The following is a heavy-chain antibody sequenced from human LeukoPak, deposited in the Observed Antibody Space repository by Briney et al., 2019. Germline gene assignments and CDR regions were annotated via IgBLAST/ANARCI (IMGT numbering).Heavy chain of an antibody. J-gene: IGHJ4*02. CDR2: VYYSGST. CDR3: ARTNYDILTGYSPFDY. V-gene: IGHV4-39*07. CDR1: GGSISSSLYY. Sequence: SETLSLTCTVSGGSISSSLYYWGWIRQPPGKGLEWIGSVYYSGSTYYNPSLKSRVTISVDASKNQFSLKLSSVTAADTAVYYCARTNYDILTGYSPFDYWGQGTLVTVSS. D-gene: IGHD3-9*01.